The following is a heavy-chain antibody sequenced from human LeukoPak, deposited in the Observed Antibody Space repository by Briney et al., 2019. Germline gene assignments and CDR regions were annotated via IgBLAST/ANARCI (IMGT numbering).Heavy chain of an antibody. D-gene: IGHD1-7*01. CDR1: GGSITSGSYY. Sequence: SETLSLTCTVSGGSITSGSYYWSWIRQPPGKGLEWIGYIYYSGSTNYNPSLKSRVTISVDTSKNQFSLKLSSVTAADTAVYYCARDNWNYGSSMDVWGQGTTVTVSS. CDR2: IYYSGST. V-gene: IGHV4-61*01. J-gene: IGHJ6*02. CDR3: ARDNWNYGSSMDV.